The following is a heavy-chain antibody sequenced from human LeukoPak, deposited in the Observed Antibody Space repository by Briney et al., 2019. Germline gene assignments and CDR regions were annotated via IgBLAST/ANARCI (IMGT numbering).Heavy chain of an antibody. CDR1: GYTFTCYY. D-gene: IGHD2-2*01. CDR3: ARGSRIVVVPAAYYYYYYMDV. Sequence: ASVKVSCKASGYTFTCYYMHWVRQAPGQGLEWMGWINPNSGGTNYAQKFQGRVTMTRDTSISTAYMELSRLRSDDTAVYYCARGSRIVVVPAAYYYYYYMDVWGKGTTVTVSS. J-gene: IGHJ6*03. CDR2: INPNSGGT. V-gene: IGHV1-2*02.